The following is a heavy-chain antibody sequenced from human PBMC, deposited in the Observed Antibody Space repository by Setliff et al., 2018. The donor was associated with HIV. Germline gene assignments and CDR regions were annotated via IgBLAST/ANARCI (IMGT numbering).Heavy chain of an antibody. Sequence: SETLSLTCSVSGDSIRNSRDYWGWIRQPPGRGLEWIGNIYYSGTTYYSPSLSSRVTISVDRSRNHFSLRLSAVTAADTAVYYCARELDNSDNSDPFDVWGQGTMVTVSS. CDR2: IYYSGTT. CDR3: ARELDNSDNSDPFDV. CDR1: GDSIRNSRDY. J-gene: IGHJ3*01. D-gene: IGHD4-4*01. V-gene: IGHV4-39*02.